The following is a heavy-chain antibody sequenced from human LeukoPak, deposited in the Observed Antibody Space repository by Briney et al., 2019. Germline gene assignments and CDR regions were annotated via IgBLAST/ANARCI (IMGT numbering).Heavy chain of an antibody. CDR2: FSSSSSYR. Sequence: GGSLRLSCAASGFTFSSYSMNWVRQAPGKGLGWVSSFSSSSSYRYYADSVKGRFTISRDNAKNSLYLQMNSLRAEDTAVYYCARAKAEYQLLYASYFDYWGQGTLVTVSS. CDR3: ARAKAEYQLLYASYFDY. D-gene: IGHD2-2*02. J-gene: IGHJ4*02. CDR1: GFTFSSYS. V-gene: IGHV3-21*01.